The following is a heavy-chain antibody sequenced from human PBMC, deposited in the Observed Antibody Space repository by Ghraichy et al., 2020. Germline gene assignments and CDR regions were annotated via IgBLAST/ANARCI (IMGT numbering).Heavy chain of an antibody. CDR3: ARASARGVTEYYYGMDV. CDR2: IYYSGST. V-gene: IGHV4-31*03. CDR1: GGSISSGGYY. J-gene: IGHJ6*02. D-gene: IGHD2-21*02. Sequence: SETLSLTCTVSGGSISSGGYYWSWIRQHPGKGLEWIGYIYYSGSTYYNPSLKSRVTISVDTSKNQFSLKLSSVTAADTAVYYCARASARGVTEYYYGMDVWGQGTTVTVSS.